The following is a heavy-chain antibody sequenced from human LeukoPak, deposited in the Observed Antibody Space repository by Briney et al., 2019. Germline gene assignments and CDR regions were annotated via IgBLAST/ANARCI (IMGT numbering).Heavy chain of an antibody. V-gene: IGHV4-31*03. CDR2: IYYSGST. CDR3: ARDPMNDYYYYGMDV. CDR1: GGSISSGVYY. J-gene: IGHJ6*02. D-gene: IGHD1-1*01. Sequence: PSETLSLTCTVSGGSISSGVYYWSWIRQHPGKGLERIGYIYYSGSTYYNPSLKSRVTISVDTSKNQFSLKLSSVTAADTAVYYCARDPMNDYYYYGMDVWGQGTTVTVSS.